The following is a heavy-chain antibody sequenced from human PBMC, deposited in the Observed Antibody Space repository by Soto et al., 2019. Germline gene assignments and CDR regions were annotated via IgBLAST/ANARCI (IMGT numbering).Heavy chain of an antibody. V-gene: IGHV3-30-3*01. Sequence: PGGSLRLSCAASGFTFSSYAMHWVRQAPGKGLEWVAVISYDGSNKYYADSVKGRFTISRDNSKNTLYLQMNSLRAEDTAVYYCARAQDIVVVVAAAPSFWGQGTPVTVSS. CDR1: GFTFSSYA. CDR3: ARAQDIVVVVAAAPSF. J-gene: IGHJ4*02. D-gene: IGHD2-15*01. CDR2: ISYDGSNK.